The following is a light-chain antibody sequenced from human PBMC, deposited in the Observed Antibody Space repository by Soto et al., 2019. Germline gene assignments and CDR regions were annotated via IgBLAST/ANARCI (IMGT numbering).Light chain of an antibody. CDR3: QEFNKRPNT. CDR1: QSVSSD. Sequence: ILIPEATSSPFVSPGARATLSCRASQSVSSDLAWYHQKPGQAPRLLIFGASTRATDIPARFSGSGSGTEFTLTISGLQSEDFAIYCCQEFNKRPNTFGEGTKVDIK. J-gene: IGKJ4*02. V-gene: IGKV3-15*01. CDR2: GAS.